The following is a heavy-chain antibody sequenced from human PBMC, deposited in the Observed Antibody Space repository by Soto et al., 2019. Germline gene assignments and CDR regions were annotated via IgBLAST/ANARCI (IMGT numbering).Heavy chain of an antibody. J-gene: IGHJ4*02. D-gene: IGHD6-13*01. Sequence: GGSLRLSCAASGFTFSSYAMHWVRQAPGKGLEWVAVISYDGSNKYYADSVKGRFTISRDNSKNTLYLQMNSLRAEDTAVYYCARAGQRIAGYLDYWGQGTLVTVSS. CDR2: ISYDGSNK. CDR1: GFTFSSYA. V-gene: IGHV3-30-3*01. CDR3: ARAGQRIAGYLDY.